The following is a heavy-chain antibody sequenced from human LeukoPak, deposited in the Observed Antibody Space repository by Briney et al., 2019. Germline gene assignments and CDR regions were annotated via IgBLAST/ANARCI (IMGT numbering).Heavy chain of an antibody. V-gene: IGHV1-69*13. Sequence: SVKVSCTASGGTFSSYAISWVRQAPGQGLEWMGGIIPIFGTANYAQKFQGRVTITADESTSTAYMELSSLRSEDTAVYYCARDRGYYDSSGYDAFDIWGQGTMVTVSS. CDR1: GGTFSSYA. D-gene: IGHD3-22*01. CDR2: IIPIFGTA. CDR3: ARDRGYYDSSGYDAFDI. J-gene: IGHJ3*02.